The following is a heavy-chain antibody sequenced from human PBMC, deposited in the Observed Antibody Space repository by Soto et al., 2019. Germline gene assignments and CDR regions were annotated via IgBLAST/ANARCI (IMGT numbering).Heavy chain of an antibody. CDR1: GFTFSSYA. V-gene: IGHV3-30-3*01. J-gene: IGHJ4*02. CDR2: ISYDGSNK. CDR3: ARDGYYGSGLPLSCYFDY. D-gene: IGHD3-10*01. Sequence: QVQLVESGGGVVQPGRSLRLSCAASGFTFSSYAMHWVRQAPGKGLEWVAVISYDGSNKYYADSVKGRFTISRDNSKNRLYLQMNSLRAEDTAVYYCARDGYYGSGLPLSCYFDYWGQGTLVTVSS.